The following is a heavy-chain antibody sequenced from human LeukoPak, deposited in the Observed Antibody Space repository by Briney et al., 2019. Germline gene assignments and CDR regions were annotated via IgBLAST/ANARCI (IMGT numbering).Heavy chain of an antibody. Sequence: GESLRLSCAASGFTFSFYGMHWVRQAPGKGLEWVAFIQYHGIYKSYADSVQGRFIISRDNSKNTLFLQMNSLRADDTAVYYCAKTSDQLLYSKFDFWGQGTLVTVSS. J-gene: IGHJ4*02. CDR3: AKTSDQLLYSKFDF. V-gene: IGHV3-30*02. D-gene: IGHD2-2*02. CDR2: IQYHGIYK. CDR1: GFTFSFYG.